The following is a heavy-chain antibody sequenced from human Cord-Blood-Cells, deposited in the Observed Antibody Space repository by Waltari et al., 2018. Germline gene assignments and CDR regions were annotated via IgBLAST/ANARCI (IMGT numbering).Heavy chain of an antibody. D-gene: IGHD6-13*01. J-gene: IGHJ3*02. CDR3: ARQVIAAADAFDI. CDR1: GGSISSSSYY. Sequence: QLQLQESGPGLVKPSETLSLTCTVSGGSISSSSYYWGWIRQPPGKGLEWIGRIYYSGSTYSNPSLKSRVTISVDTSKNQFSLKLSSVTAADTAVYYCARQVIAAADAFDIWGQGTMVTVSS. CDR2: IYYSGST. V-gene: IGHV4-39*01.